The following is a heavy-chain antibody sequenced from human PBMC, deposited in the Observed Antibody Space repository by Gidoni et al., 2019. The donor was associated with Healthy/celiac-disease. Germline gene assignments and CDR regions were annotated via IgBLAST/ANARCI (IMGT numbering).Heavy chain of an antibody. J-gene: IGHJ6*02. CDR1: GFTFDAYA. Sequence: EVQLVESGGGLVQPGRSLRLSCAASGFTFDAYAMHWVRQAPGKGLEWVSGISWKSGSIGYADSVKGRFTISRDNAKNSLYLQMNSLRAEDTALYYCAKGRYYYGSGSYYPNYGMDVWGQGTTVTVSS. CDR2: ISWKSGSI. D-gene: IGHD3-10*01. V-gene: IGHV3-9*01. CDR3: AKGRYYYGSGSYYPNYGMDV.